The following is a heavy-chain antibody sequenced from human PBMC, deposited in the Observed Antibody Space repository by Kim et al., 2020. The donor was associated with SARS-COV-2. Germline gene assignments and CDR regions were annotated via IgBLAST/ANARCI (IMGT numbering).Heavy chain of an antibody. Sequence: PRRKARVTISGDTSKNQFALKLGSVTAADTAVYYCARGVSLLRGEGHFDFWGQGTLVTVSS. CDR3: ARGVSLLRGEGHFDF. J-gene: IGHJ4*02. V-gene: IGHV4-30-2*05. D-gene: IGHD3-10*01.